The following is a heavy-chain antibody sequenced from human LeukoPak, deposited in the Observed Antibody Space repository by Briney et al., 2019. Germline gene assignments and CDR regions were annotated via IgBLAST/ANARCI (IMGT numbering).Heavy chain of an antibody. CDR2: IYTSGST. V-gene: IGHV4-61*02. Sequence: SETLSLTCTVSGGSISSDNYYWGWIRQPPGTGLEWIGRIYTSGSTNYNPSLKSRVTISVDTSKNQFSLKLSSVTAADTAVYYCAFRARGQSWFDPWGQGTLVTVSS. J-gene: IGHJ5*02. CDR3: AFRARGQSWFDP. CDR1: GGSISSDNYY. D-gene: IGHD3-10*01.